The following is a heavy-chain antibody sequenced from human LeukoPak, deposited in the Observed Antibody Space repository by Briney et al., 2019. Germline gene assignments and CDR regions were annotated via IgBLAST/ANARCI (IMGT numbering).Heavy chain of an antibody. V-gene: IGHV3-30*07. CDR1: GFTFSSYA. CDR2: ISYDGSNK. D-gene: IGHD6-19*01. J-gene: IGHJ4*02. Sequence: GGSLRLSCAASGFTFSSYAMHWVRQAPGKGLEWVAVISYDGSNKYYADSVKGRFTISRDNSKNPLYLQLNNLGAEDTAVYFCAKIDSPSVGWRAPFDYWGQGTLVTVSS. CDR3: AKIDSPSVGWRAPFDY.